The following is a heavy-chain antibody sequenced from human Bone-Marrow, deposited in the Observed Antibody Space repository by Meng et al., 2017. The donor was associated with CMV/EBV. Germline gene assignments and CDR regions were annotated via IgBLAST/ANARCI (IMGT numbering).Heavy chain of an antibody. CDR2: ISYDGSNK. CDR3: ARDGGDIVVVPAASYFDY. D-gene: IGHD2-2*01. J-gene: IGHJ4*02. Sequence: GESLKISCAASGFTFSSYAMHWVRQAPGKGLEWVAVISYDGSNKYYADSVKGRFTISRDNSKNTLYLQMNSLRAEETAVDYCARDGGDIVVVPAASYFDYWGQGTLVTASS. CDR1: GFTFSSYA. V-gene: IGHV3-30-3*01.